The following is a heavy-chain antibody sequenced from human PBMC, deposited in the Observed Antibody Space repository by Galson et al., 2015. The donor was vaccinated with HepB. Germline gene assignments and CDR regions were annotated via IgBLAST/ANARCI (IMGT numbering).Heavy chain of an antibody. CDR3: ARGLQSHICYVDR. D-gene: IGHD4-11*01. V-gene: IGHV3-30*04. CDR2: LSYDGHNS. J-gene: IGHJ2*01. CDR1: GFTFSSSA. Sequence: SLRLSCAASGFTFSSSAMHWVRQAPGKGLEWVAVLSYDGHNSYYADSVKGRSTISRDNSKNTLYLQMNSLRAEDTAVFYCARGLQSHICYVDRWGRCT.